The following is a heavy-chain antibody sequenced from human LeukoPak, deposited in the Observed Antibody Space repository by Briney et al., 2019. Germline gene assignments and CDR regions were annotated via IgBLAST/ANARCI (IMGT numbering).Heavy chain of an antibody. CDR2: IYTSGST. J-gene: IGHJ4*02. Sequence: SETLSLTCTVSGGSISSSSYYWSWIRQPAGKGLEWIGRIYTSGSTNYNPSLKSRVTMSIDTSKNQFSLKLSSVTAADTAVYYCARDVRSGGGGFDYWGQGTLVTVSS. V-gene: IGHV4-61*02. D-gene: IGHD3-10*02. CDR3: ARDVRSGGGGFDY. CDR1: GGSISSSSYY.